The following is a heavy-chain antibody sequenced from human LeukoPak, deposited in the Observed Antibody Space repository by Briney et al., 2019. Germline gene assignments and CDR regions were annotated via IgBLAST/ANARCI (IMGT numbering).Heavy chain of an antibody. J-gene: IGHJ6*03. D-gene: IGHD2-15*01. V-gene: IGHV1-69*05. CDR1: GGTFSSYA. CDR2: IIPIFGTA. Sequence: PVKVSCKASGGTFSSYAISWVRQAPGQGLEWMGGIIPIFGTANYAQKFQGGVTITTDESTSTAYMELSSLRSEDTAVYYCASRSRIKDYYYYMDVWGKGTTVTVSS. CDR3: ASRSRIKDYYYYMDV.